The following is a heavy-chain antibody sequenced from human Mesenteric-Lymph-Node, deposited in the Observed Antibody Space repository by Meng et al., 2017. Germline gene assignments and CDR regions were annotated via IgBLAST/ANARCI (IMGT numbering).Heavy chain of an antibody. J-gene: IGHJ5*02. D-gene: IGHD4-17*01. CDR3: ARTNYGDYNWFDP. Sequence: QVPLPVSGPGLVKPSQTLALTCTVSGGSISSGGFYWSWIRQHPGKGLEWIGYIYYSGSTYYNPSLRSRVAISIDTSKNQFSLKLTSVTAADTAVYFCARTNYGDYNWFDPWGQGTLVTVSS. V-gene: IGHV4-31*03. CDR1: GGSISSGGFY. CDR2: IYYSGST.